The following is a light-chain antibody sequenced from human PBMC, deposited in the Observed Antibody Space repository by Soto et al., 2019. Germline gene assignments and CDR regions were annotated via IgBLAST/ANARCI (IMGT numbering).Light chain of an antibody. J-gene: IGLJ2*01. CDR1: RSDVGGYNY. CDR3: CSYGGGYTPLV. Sequence: QFALTQPRSVCGSPGQSVTISCTRSRSDVGGYNYVSWYQQDPGKAPKLMIYAVSERPSGVPGRFSGSKSGNTASLTISGLQAEDEADYYCCSYGGGYTPLVFGGGTKVTV. CDR2: AVS. V-gene: IGLV2-11*01.